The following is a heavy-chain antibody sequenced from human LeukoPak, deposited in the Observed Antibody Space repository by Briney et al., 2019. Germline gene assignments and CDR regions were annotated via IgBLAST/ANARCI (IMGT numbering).Heavy chain of an antibody. CDR1: GYTFTGYY. V-gene: IGHV1-2*02. CDR3: AREFGSSSSSDAFDI. Sequence: GASVTVSCKASGYTFTGYYMHWVRQAPGQGLEWMGWINPNSGGTNYAQKFQGRVTMTRDTSISTAYMELSRLRSDDTAVYYCAREFGSSSSSDAFDIWGQGTMVTVSS. D-gene: IGHD6-6*01. J-gene: IGHJ3*02. CDR2: INPNSGGT.